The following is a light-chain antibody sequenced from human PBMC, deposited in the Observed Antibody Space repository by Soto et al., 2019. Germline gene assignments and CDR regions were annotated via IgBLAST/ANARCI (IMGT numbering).Light chain of an antibody. CDR1: PGVSNT. J-gene: IGKJ2*01. V-gene: IGKV3D-15*01. Sequence: EIVMTQSPATVSLSPGERATLPCRASPGVSNTLAWYQQRPGQAPRLLIYGASSRATGIPDRFSGGGSGTEFTLSISRLEPEDFAVYYCQQYVMPPFTFGRGTKVDIK. CDR2: GAS. CDR3: QQYVMPPFT.